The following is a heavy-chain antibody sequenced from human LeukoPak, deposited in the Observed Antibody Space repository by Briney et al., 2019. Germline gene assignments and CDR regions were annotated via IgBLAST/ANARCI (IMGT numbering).Heavy chain of an antibody. D-gene: IGHD6-19*01. V-gene: IGHV3-48*03. J-gene: IGHJ4*02. CDR1: GFTFSSYG. CDR2: ISSSASTT. CDR3: AKDAYSSGWYYFDS. Sequence: GGSLRLSCAASGFTFSSYGVNWVRQAPGKGLEWVSYISSSASTTYYADSVKGRFTISRDNSKNSLYLQMNSLRTEDTALYYCAKDAYSSGWYYFDSWGQGTLVTVSS.